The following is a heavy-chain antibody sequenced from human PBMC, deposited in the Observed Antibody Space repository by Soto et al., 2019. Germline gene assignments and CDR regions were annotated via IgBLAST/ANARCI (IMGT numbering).Heavy chain of an antibody. Sequence: QVQLVQSGAEVKKPGASVKVSCKASGYTCTSYGISWVRQALGQGLEWMGWISAYKGNTNYAQKHQGRVTMTTDTATSTAYVELRSLRSDDTAVYYCARTKQGMCSDYWGQGTPVTVSS. V-gene: IGHV1-18*01. CDR3: ARTKQGMCSDY. CDR2: ISAYKGNT. D-gene: IGHD2-15*01. CDR1: GYTCTSYG. J-gene: IGHJ4*02.